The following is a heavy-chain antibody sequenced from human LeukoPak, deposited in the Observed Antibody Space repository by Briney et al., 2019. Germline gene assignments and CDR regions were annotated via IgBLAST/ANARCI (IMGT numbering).Heavy chain of an antibody. J-gene: IGHJ4*02. CDR2: ISGSGGST. Sequence: GGSVRLSCAASGFTFSSYAMSWVRQAPGKGLEWVSAISGSGGSTYYADSVKGRFTISRDNSKNTLYLQMNSLRAEDTAVYYCAKVLTVTPSYYFDYWGQGTLVTVSS. CDR1: GFTFSSYA. V-gene: IGHV3-23*01. CDR3: AKVLTVTPSYYFDY. D-gene: IGHD4-17*01.